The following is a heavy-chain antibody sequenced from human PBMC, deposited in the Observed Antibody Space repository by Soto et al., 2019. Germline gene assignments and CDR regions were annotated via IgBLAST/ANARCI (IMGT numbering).Heavy chain of an antibody. Sequence: GGSLRLSCAASGFTFSSYGMHWVRQAPGKGLEWVAVISYDGSNKYYADSVKGRFTISRDNSKNTLYLQMNSLRAEDTAVYYCAKDRTDYGDLDYWGQGTLVTVSS. V-gene: IGHV3-30*18. D-gene: IGHD4-17*01. CDR1: GFTFSSYG. CDR3: AKDRTDYGDLDY. CDR2: ISYDGSNK. J-gene: IGHJ4*02.